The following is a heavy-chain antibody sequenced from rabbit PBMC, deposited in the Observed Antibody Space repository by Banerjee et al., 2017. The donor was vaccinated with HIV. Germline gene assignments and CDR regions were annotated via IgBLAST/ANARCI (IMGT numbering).Heavy chain of an antibody. CDR1: GFSFSPNYW. J-gene: IGHJ3*01. V-gene: IGHV1S45*01. D-gene: IGHD1-1*01. Sequence: QEQLEESGGDLVKPGASLPLTCKASGFSFSPNYWICWVRQAPGKGLEWIGCIYSNTGNTVYASWAKGPFTISKTSSTTVTLQMTSLTAADTATYFCVRAHASSSGYYTYLYLWGQGTLVTV. CDR3: VRAHASSSGYYTYLYL. CDR2: IYSNTGNT.